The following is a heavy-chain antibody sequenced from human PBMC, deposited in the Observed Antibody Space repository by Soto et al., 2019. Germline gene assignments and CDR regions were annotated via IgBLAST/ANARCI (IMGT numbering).Heavy chain of an antibody. D-gene: IGHD3-16*01. V-gene: IGHV1-46*01. Sequence: ASVKVSCKASGNTLTGYFIHWVRQAPGQGLEWMGIINPSSGNTSYARKFQDRVTMTRDTSASTLYMEVTNLRSEDTAVYYCARTRFGAAPIAPLDYWGQGPLVTVSS. CDR2: INPSSGNT. J-gene: IGHJ4*02. CDR3: ARTRFGAAPIAPLDY. CDR1: GNTLTGYF.